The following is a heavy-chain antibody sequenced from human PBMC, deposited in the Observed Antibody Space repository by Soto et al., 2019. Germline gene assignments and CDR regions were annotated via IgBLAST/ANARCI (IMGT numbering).Heavy chain of an antibody. CDR2: ISGSGGST. V-gene: IGHV3-23*01. D-gene: IGHD5-12*01. Sequence: GGSLRLSCAASGFTFSTYAMNWVRQAPGKGLEWVSSISGSGGSTYYADSVKGRFTISRDNSKNTLYLQMNSLRAEDTAVYYCAKDARYSGYDFNWFDPWGQGILVTVSS. J-gene: IGHJ5*02. CDR1: GFTFSTYA. CDR3: AKDARYSGYDFNWFDP.